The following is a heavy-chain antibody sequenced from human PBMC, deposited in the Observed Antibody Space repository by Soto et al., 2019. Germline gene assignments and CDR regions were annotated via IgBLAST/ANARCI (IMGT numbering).Heavy chain of an antibody. D-gene: IGHD6-13*01. J-gene: IGHJ6*02. V-gene: IGHV3-30*18. CDR2: ISYDGSNK. CDR3: AKGPPRALDPGIAAHTYYYGMDV. CDR1: GFTFNNYG. Sequence: GGSLRLSCAASGFTFNNYGIHWVRQAPGKGLEWVAVISYDGSNKYYADSVKGRFTISRDNSKNTLYLQMNSLRAEDTAVYYCAKGPPRALDPGIAAHTYYYGMDVWGQGTTVTVSS.